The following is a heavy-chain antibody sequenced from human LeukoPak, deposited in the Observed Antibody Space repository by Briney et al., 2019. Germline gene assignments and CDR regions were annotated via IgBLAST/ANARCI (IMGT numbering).Heavy chain of an antibody. V-gene: IGHV1-18*01. CDR3: AREAVGPYDFWSGYYRDHAFDI. CDR1: GYTFTSYG. D-gene: IGHD3-3*01. CDR2: ISPDNGVT. Sequence: ASVKVSGKASGYTFTSYGISWVRPAPGQGLEWMGWISPDNGVTNYAQKVQGRVTMTTDTSTSTAYMEVRSLRSDNTAVYYCAREAVGPYDFWSGYYRDHAFDIWGQGTMVTVSS. J-gene: IGHJ3*02.